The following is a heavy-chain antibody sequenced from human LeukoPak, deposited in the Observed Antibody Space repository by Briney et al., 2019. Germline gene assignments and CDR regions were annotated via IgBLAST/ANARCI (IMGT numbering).Heavy chain of an antibody. Sequence: SETLSLTCAVYGGSFSGYYWSWIRQPPGKGLEWIGEINHSGSTNCNPSLKSRVTISVDTSKNQFSLKLSSVTAADTAVYYCARGAQGYCSSTTCYRNNWFDPWGQGTLVTVSS. CDR1: GGSFSGYY. CDR3: ARGAQGYCSSTTCYRNNWFDP. D-gene: IGHD2-2*01. CDR2: INHSGST. V-gene: IGHV4-34*01. J-gene: IGHJ5*02.